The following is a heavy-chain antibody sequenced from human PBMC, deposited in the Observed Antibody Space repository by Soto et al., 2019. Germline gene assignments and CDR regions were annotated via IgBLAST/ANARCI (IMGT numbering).Heavy chain of an antibody. CDR1: GASLNSSY. CDR2: VYYAGAT. D-gene: IGHD7-27*01. J-gene: IGHJ6*02. CDR3: ARVMGHWGPYYCYYGMNV. Sequence: SETLSLTCTVSGASLNSSYWGSIRQPPGKGPEWIGYVYYAGATNYNPSLESRVTISPDTSRKQFSLNLRSVTAADTAVYYCARVMGHWGPYYCYYGMNVWGQGHTITVSS. V-gene: IGHV4-59*01.